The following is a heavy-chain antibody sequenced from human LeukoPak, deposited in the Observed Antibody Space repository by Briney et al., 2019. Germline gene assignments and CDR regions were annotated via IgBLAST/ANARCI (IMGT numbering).Heavy chain of an antibody. CDR3: ARDSGTWFYLQD. D-gene: IGHD2/OR15-2a*01. CDR1: GFSFGSYG. CDR2: IRYGGSHQ. V-gene: IGHV3-33*01. Sequence: GRSLRLSCAASGFSFGSYGMHWVRQAPGKGLEWVAFIRYGGSHQFYADSARGRFTISRDNPKNTLYLQMNSLRGEDTAVYFCARDSGTWFYLQDWGQGTLVTVSS. J-gene: IGHJ1*01.